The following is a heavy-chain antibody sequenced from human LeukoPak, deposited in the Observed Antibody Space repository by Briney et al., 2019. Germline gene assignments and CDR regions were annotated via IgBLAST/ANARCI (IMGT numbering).Heavy chain of an antibody. J-gene: IGHJ5*02. Sequence: SETLSLTCTVSGGSISSYCWGCIRQPPGKGLEWIGSICYSGSTFYNPSLKSRVTLSVDTSKNQFSLKLSSVTAADTALYYCARTENYIPEDCFDPWGQGTLVTVSS. CDR1: GGSISSYC. V-gene: IGHV4-39*01. CDR3: ARTENYIPEDCFDP. CDR2: ICYSGST. D-gene: IGHD5-24*01.